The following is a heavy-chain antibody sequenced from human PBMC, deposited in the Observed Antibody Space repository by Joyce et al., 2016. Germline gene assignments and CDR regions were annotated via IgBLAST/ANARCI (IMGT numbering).Heavy chain of an antibody. V-gene: IGHV4-61*01. CDR2: IYNSETT. Sequence: HLQESGPGLVKPSETLSLTCTISSDSFSGTRYYWSWIRQSPGKGLEWLGFIYNSETTHYNPSLGGRRSISVGAAKKQFSLRLTSVTSADTAVYYCATSLPSRVGGFQFFGMDVWGQGTTVIVS. D-gene: IGHD3-10*01. J-gene: IGHJ6*02. CDR1: SDSFSGTRYY. CDR3: ATSLPSRVGGFQFFGMDV.